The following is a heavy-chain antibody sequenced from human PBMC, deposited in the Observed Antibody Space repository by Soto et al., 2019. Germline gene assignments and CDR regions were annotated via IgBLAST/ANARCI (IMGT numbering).Heavy chain of an antibody. J-gene: IGHJ4*02. CDR2: ISRTGGAA. V-gene: IGHV3-23*01. D-gene: IGHD3-16*01. Sequence: EVQLLESGGGLVQPGGSLRLSCAASGFTFSHFAMFWVRQAPGKGLEWVSSISRTGGAAHYADSVNGRFTISRDNTKNPLFLQTDVLSAEETALYFCSKAYDYIWRSYPRELDYWGQGTLFTVSS. CDR3: SKAYDYIWRSYPRELDY. CDR1: GFTFSHFA.